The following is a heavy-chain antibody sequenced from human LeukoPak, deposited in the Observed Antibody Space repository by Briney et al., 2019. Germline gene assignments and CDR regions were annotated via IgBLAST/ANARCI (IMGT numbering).Heavy chain of an antibody. V-gene: IGHV3-30-3*01. CDR3: ARNFGPYSNILYSLDY. D-gene: IGHD6-13*01. J-gene: IGHJ4*02. Sequence: PGGSLRLSCAASGFTFSSYALHWVRQAPGKGLEGVAVISYDGSNKYYADSVKGRFTISRENSKNTLYLQMNSLRAVDTAVYYCARNFGPYSNILYSLDYWGQGTLVTVSS. CDR2: ISYDGSNK. CDR1: GFTFSSYA.